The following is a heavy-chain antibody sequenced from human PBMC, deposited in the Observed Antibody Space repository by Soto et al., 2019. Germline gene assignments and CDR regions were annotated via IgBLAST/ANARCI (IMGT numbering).Heavy chain of an antibody. CDR2: IYYTGRT. CDR3: ARYDCDSPQKTCYYFDY. D-gene: IGHD3-16*01. CDR1: GGSMVNYF. J-gene: IGHJ4*02. V-gene: IGHV4-59*01. Sequence: SETLSLTCTVSGGSMVNYFWSWIRQPPGKGLEWIGYIYYTGRTNYDPSLRSRVTMSVDTSTNQFSLKLSSVTAADTAVYYCARYDCDSPQKTCYYFDYWGQGTLVTVSS.